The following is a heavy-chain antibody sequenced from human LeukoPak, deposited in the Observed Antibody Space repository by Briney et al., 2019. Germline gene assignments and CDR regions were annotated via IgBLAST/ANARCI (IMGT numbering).Heavy chain of an antibody. D-gene: IGHD1-26*01. CDR3: AKGIVGATRKINFFDY. CDR1: GFTFSSYS. Sequence: PGGSLRLSCAASGFTFSSYSMNWVRQAPGKGLEWVSSISSSGSYIYYADSVKGRFTISRDNAKNSLYLQMNSLRAEDTAVYYCAKGIVGATRKINFFDYWGQGTLVTVSS. J-gene: IGHJ4*02. CDR2: ISSSGSYI. V-gene: IGHV3-21*04.